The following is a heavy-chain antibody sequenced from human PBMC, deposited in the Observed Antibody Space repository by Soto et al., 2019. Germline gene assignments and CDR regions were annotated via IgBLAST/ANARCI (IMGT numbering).Heavy chain of an antibody. D-gene: IGHD4-17*01. V-gene: IGHV4-34*01. Sequence: SETLSLTCAVYGGSFSGYYWSGIRQPPGKGLEWIGEINHSGSTNYNPSLKSRVTISVDTSKNQFSLKLSSVTAADTAVYYCAGPDYGDYLNYFDYWGQGTLVTVSS. CDR2: INHSGST. CDR3: AGPDYGDYLNYFDY. CDR1: GGSFSGYY. J-gene: IGHJ4*02.